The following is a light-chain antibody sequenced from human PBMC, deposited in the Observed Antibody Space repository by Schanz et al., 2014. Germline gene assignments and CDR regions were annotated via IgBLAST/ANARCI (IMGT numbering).Light chain of an antibody. V-gene: IGLV2-8*01. CDR2: EVS. CDR1: SSDVGNYNF. CDR3: AAWDGSLIGYV. Sequence: QSALTQPPSASGSPGQSVTISCTGTSSDVGNYNFVSWYQHHPGKAPKLMIYEVSKRPSGVPDRFSGSKSGNTASLTVSGLQAEDEADYYCAAWDGSLIGYVFGTGTKLTVL. J-gene: IGLJ1*01.